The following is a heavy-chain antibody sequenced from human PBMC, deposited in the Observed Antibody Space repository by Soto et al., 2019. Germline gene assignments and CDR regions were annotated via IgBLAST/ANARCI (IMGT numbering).Heavy chain of an antibody. CDR2: IYSGGST. Sequence: GGSLRLSCAASGFTVSSNYMSWVRQAPGKGLEWVSVIYSGGSTYYADSVKGRFTISRDNSKNTLYLQMNSLRAEDTAVYYCARGGYSSGWYSERDDAFDIWGQGTMVTVSS. D-gene: IGHD6-19*01. V-gene: IGHV3-53*01. CDR3: ARGGYSSGWYSERDDAFDI. CDR1: GFTVSSNY. J-gene: IGHJ3*02.